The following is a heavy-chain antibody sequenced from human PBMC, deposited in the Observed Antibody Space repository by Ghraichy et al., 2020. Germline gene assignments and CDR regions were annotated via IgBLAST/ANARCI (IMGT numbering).Heavy chain of an antibody. J-gene: IGHJ4*02. V-gene: IGHV3-21*01. CDR3: ARDRPGMGLTHFDF. CDR2: IDSTGNYI. Sequence: GGSLRLSCAASGFIFSNYDLNWVRQAPGKRLEWVSSIDSTGNYIYYSNSVKGRFTISRDNAKNSLYLQMNSLRAEDTAVYFCARDRPGMGLTHFDFWGQGTLVTVSS. D-gene: IGHD1-26*01. CDR1: GFIFSNYD.